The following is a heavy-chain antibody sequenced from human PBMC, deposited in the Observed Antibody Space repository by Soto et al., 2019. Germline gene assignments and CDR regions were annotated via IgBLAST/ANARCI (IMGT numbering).Heavy chain of an antibody. D-gene: IGHD4-4*01. J-gene: IGHJ5*02. CDR3: ARAYDYSSNWFXP. CDR2: IYYSGST. Sequence: SETLSLTCTVSGGPISSSSYYWGWIRQPPGKGLEWIGSIYYSGSTYYNPSLKSRVTISVDKSKNQFSLKLSSVTAADTAVYYCARAYDYSSNWFXPWGQGTLVTVSS. V-gene: IGHV4-39*07. CDR1: GGPISSSSYY.